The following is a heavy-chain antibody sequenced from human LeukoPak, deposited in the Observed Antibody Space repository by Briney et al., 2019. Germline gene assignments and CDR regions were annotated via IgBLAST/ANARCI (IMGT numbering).Heavy chain of an antibody. Sequence: SETLSLTCTVSGGSISSYYWSWIRQPAGKGLEWIGEINHSGSTNYNPSLKSRVTISVDTSKNQFSLKLSSVTAADTAVYYCARGSYARNYYDSSGYYDWYFDLWGRGTLVTVSS. CDR1: GGSISSYY. CDR2: INHSGST. V-gene: IGHV4-34*01. CDR3: ARGSYARNYYDSSGYYDWYFDL. J-gene: IGHJ2*01. D-gene: IGHD3-22*01.